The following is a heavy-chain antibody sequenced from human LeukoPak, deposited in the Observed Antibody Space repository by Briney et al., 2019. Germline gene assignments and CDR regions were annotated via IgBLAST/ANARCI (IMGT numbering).Heavy chain of an antibody. CDR3: ARDHRIAAAADFDY. CDR1: GYTFTGYY. J-gene: IGHJ4*02. V-gene: IGHV1-2*02. D-gene: IGHD6-13*01. Sequence: ASVKVSCKASGYTFTGYYMHWVRQAPGQGLEWMGWINPNSGGTNYAQKFQGRVTMTTDTSTTTAYMELRSLRSDDTAVYYCARDHRIAAAADFDYWGQGTLVTVSS. CDR2: INPNSGGT.